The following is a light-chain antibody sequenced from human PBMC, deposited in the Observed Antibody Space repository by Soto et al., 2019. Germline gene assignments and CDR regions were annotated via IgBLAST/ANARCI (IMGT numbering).Light chain of an antibody. J-gene: IGKJ4*01. CDR2: LAS. CDR3: QYLNSFPLT. V-gene: IGKV1-9*01. CDR1: QVISKY. Sequence: IPLTQSPSSLSASVGDRVTITCRASQVISKYLAWYQQKPGTAPKLRIYLASTLQGGVPSRFSGSGSGADFSLTISSLQPEDVATYYCQYLNSFPLTFGGGTKVEIK.